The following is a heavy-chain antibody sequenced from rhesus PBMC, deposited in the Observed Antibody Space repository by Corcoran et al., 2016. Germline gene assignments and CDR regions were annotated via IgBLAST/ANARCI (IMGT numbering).Heavy chain of an antibody. CDR2: IYWDDDK. CDR3: ARVYCTITTCYEGGNYGLDS. J-gene: IGHJ6*01. Sequence: QVTLKESGPALVKPTQTLTLTCTFSGFSLSTSGMGVGWIRQPPGKALEWLASIYWDDDKYYRTTLKSRLTISKDTSKNQVVLTMTNMDPVDTATYYCARVYCTITTCYEGGNYGLDSWGQGVVVTVSS. D-gene: IGHD2-2*01. CDR1: GFSLSTSGMG. V-gene: IGHV2S1*01.